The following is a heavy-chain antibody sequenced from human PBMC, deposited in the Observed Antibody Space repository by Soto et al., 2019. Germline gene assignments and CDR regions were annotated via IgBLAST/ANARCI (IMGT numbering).Heavy chain of an antibody. CDR3: ARECYYYYMDV. Sequence: GGSLRLSCSASGFTFSSYWMHWVRQAPGKGLVWVSRVNGDGRSTNYADSVKGRFTISRDNAKNTLYLQMNSLRAEDTAVYYCARECYYYYMDVWGKGTTVTVSS. CDR1: GFTFSSYW. J-gene: IGHJ6*03. CDR2: VNGDGRST. V-gene: IGHV3-74*01.